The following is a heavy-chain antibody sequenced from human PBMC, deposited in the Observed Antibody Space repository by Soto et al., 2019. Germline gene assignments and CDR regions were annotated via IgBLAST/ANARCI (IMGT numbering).Heavy chain of an antibody. Sequence: ESLKISCKGSGYSFTSYWISWVRQMPGKGLEWMGRIYPSDSYTNYSPSFQGHVTISADKSLSTAYLQLSSLKASDTAMYYCARYSYDISGYYYGDAFDIWGQGKMVTV. CDR1: GYSFTSYW. J-gene: IGHJ3*02. V-gene: IGHV5-10-1*01. D-gene: IGHD3-22*01. CDR3: ARYSYDISGYYYGDAFDI. CDR2: IYPSDSYT.